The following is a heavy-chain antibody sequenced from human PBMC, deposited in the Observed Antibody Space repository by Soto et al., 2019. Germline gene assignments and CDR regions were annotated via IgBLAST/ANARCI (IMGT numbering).Heavy chain of an antibody. J-gene: IGHJ4*02. CDR3: ARETYDYIWGSYRYYYFDY. CDR2: ISSSGSTI. V-gene: IGHV3-11*01. Sequence: QVQLVESGGGLVKPGGSLRLSCAASGFTFSDYYMSWIRQAPGKGLEWVSYISSSGSTIYYADSVKGRFTISRDNAKNSLYRHRHSLRAEDTAVYYCARETYDYIWGSYRYYYFDYWGQGTLVTVSS. CDR1: GFTFSDYY. D-gene: IGHD3-16*02.